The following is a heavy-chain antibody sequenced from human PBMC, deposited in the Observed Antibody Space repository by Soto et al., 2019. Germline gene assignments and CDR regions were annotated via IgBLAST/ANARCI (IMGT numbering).Heavy chain of an antibody. V-gene: IGHV3-23*01. CDR3: AKGSASGRPYYFDY. Sequence: EVQLLESGGGLVQPGGSLRLSCAASGFTFSSYVMSWVRQAPGGGLEWVSAISGSGGSTYYADSVEGRFTISRDISKNTLWLQMSSLRAEDTAVYYCAKGSASGRPYYFDYWGQGTLVSVSS. CDR1: GFTFSSYV. D-gene: IGHD6-6*01. J-gene: IGHJ4*02. CDR2: ISGSGGST.